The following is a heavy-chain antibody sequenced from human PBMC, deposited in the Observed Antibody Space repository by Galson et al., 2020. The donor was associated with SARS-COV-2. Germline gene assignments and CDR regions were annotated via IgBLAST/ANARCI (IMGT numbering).Heavy chain of an antibody. Sequence: GGSLRLSCAASGFTFSDHAMHWVRQAPGKGLEWVAGMSHDGSNKYYADSVKGRFTTSRDNSKNTLYLQMNSLRAEDTAVYYCAKDYYPTTTSDWFDSWGQGTLVTVSS. D-gene: IGHD3-10*01. CDR3: AKDYYPTTTSDWFDS. J-gene: IGHJ5*01. CDR2: MSHDGSNK. V-gene: IGHV3-30*18. CDR1: GFTFSDHA.